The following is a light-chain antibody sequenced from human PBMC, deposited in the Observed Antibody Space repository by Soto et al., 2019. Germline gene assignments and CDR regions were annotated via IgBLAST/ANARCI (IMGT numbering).Light chain of an antibody. CDR1: SSNIGSNY. Sequence: QSVVTQPPSASGTPGQRVTISCSGSSSNIGSNYVYWYQQLPGTAPKLLIYRNNQRPSGVPDRFSGSKSGTSASLAISGLRSEDEAYYYCAAWDDSLSGPLYVFGTGTKVTVL. V-gene: IGLV1-47*01. CDR2: RNN. J-gene: IGLJ1*01. CDR3: AAWDDSLSGPLYV.